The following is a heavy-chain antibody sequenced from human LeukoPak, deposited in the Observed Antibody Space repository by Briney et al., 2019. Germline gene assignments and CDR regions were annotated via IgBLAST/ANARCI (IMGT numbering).Heavy chain of an antibody. Sequence: GGPLRLSCAASGFTFSSYGMHWVRQAPGKGLVWVSRINSDGSSTSYADSVKGRFTISRDNAKNTLYLQMNSPRADDTALYYCARALAVAGTGGFDPWGQGTLVTVSS. J-gene: IGHJ5*02. V-gene: IGHV3-74*01. CDR3: ARALAVAGTGGFDP. D-gene: IGHD6-19*01. CDR2: INSDGSST. CDR1: GFTFSSYG.